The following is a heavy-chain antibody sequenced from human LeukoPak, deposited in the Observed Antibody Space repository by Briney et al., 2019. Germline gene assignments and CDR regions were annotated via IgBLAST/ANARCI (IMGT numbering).Heavy chain of an antibody. CDR3: ARDSTRIQLWLSDCDY. CDR2: INPNSGGT. J-gene: IGHJ4*02. D-gene: IGHD5-18*01. Sequence: ASVKVSCKASGYTFTGYYMHWVRQAPGQGLEWMGWINPNSGGTNYAQKFQGRVTMTRDTSISTAYMELSRLRSDDTAVYYCARDSTRIQLWLSDCDYWGQGTLVTVSS. V-gene: IGHV1-2*02. CDR1: GYTFTGYY.